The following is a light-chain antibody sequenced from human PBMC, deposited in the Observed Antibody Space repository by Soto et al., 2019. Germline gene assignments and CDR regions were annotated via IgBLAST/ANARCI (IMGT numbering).Light chain of an antibody. CDR3: FSYTSSGTYV. CDR1: SSDVGNYKY. J-gene: IGLJ1*01. V-gene: IGLV2-14*01. Sequence: QSALTQPASVSGSPGQSITISCTGTSSDVGNYKYVSGYQQHPGKAPKLTIYEVSNRPSGVSNRVSGSKSGNTASMTISGLQAEDETDYYCFSYTSSGTYVFGTGTKLTVL. CDR2: EVS.